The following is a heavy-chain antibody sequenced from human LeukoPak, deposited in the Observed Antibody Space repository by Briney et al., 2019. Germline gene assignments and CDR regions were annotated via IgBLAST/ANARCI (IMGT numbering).Heavy chain of an antibody. CDR3: ARLMFAAATLDWFDP. V-gene: IGHV4-4*09. Sequence: PSETLSLTCTVSVGSISSYYWSWIRQPPGKGLEWIGYIYTSGSANYNPSLQSRVTISVDTSKNQFSLKLSSVTTADTAVYYCARLMFAAATLDWFDPWGQGTLVTVSS. D-gene: IGHD2-15*01. CDR2: IYTSGSA. J-gene: IGHJ5*02. CDR1: VGSISSYY.